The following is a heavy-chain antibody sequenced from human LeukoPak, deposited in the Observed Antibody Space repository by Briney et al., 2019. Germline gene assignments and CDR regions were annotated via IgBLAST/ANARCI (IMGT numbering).Heavy chain of an antibody. D-gene: IGHD3-10*01. J-gene: IGHJ5*02. CDR2: IYYSGST. CDR3: ARGGYYGSGNDFRFDP. CDR1: GGSISSGGYS. V-gene: IGHV4-61*08. Sequence: PSETLSLTCAVSGGSISSGGYSWSWIRQPPGKGLEWIGSIYYSGSTNYKPSLKSRVTISVDTSKNQFSLKLSSVTAADTAVYYCARGGYYGSGNDFRFDPWGQGTLVTVSS.